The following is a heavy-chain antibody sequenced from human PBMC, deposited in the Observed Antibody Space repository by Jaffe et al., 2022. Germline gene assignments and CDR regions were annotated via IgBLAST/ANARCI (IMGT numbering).Heavy chain of an antibody. CDR2: ISSSSSTI. J-gene: IGHJ4*02. V-gene: IGHV3-48*01. D-gene: IGHD4-17*01. CDR1: GFTFSSYS. CDR3: ARDRTQDGHYFDY. Sequence: EVQLVESGGGLVQPGGSLRLSCAASGFTFSSYSMNWVRQAPGKGLEWVSYISSSSSTIYYADSVKGRFTISRDNAKNSLYLQMNSLRAEDTAVYYCARDRTQDGHYFDYWGQGTLVTVSS.